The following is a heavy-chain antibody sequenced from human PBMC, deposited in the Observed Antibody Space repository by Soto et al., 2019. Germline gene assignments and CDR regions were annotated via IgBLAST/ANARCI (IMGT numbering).Heavy chain of an antibody. CDR1: GYTFTSYG. CDR2: ISAYNGNT. J-gene: IGHJ6*02. D-gene: IGHD3-16*02. V-gene: IGHV1-18*01. CDR3: ARVMITFGGVIGYYYYGMDV. Sequence: QVQLVQSGAEVKKPGASVKVSCKASGYTFTSYGISWVRQAPGQGLEWMGWISAYNGNTNYAQKLQGRVTMTTDTAPSTAYMELRSLRSDDTAVYYCARVMITFGGVIGYYYYGMDVWGQGTTVTVSS.